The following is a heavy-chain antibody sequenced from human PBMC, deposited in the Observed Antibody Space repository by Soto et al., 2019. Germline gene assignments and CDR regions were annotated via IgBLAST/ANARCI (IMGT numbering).Heavy chain of an antibody. Sequence: QVQLVQSGAEVKKPGSSVKVSCKASGGTFSSYTISWVRQAPGQGLEWMGRIIPILGIANYAQKFQGRVTITADKSTSTAYMELSSLRSEDTAVYYCARSQREYSGYDLSYYYYYYMDVWGKGTTVTVSS. D-gene: IGHD5-12*01. J-gene: IGHJ6*03. CDR3: ARSQREYSGYDLSYYYYYYMDV. V-gene: IGHV1-69*02. CDR2: IIPILGIA. CDR1: GGTFSSYT.